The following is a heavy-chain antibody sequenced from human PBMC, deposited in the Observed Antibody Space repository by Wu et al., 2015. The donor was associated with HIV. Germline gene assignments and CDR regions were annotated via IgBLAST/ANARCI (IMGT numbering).Heavy chain of an antibody. V-gene: IGHV1-69*01. CDR2: IIPIFGTA. CDR1: GGTFSSYA. J-gene: IGHJ3*02. D-gene: IGHD2-2*03. CDR3: ARALGYCSSTSCYFLLAGDAFDI. Sequence: QVQLVQSGAEVKKPGSSVKVSCKASGGTFSSYAISWVRQAPGQGLEWMGGIIPIFGTANYAQKFQGRVTITADESTSTAYMELSSLRSEDTAVYYCARALGYCSSTSCYFLLAGDAFDIWGQGTMVTVSS.